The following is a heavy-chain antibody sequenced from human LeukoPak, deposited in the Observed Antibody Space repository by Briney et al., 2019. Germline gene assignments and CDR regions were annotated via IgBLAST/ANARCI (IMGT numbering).Heavy chain of an antibody. CDR2: ISSSSSYI. CDR1: RFTFSSYS. D-gene: IGHD1-7*01. Sequence: GGSLRLSCAASRFTFSSYSMNWVRQAPGKGLEWVSSISSSSSYIYYADSVKGRFAISRDNAKNSLYLQMNSLRAEDTAVYYCAREEIQTGTPLYWGQGTLVTVSS. CDR3: AREEIQTGTPLY. V-gene: IGHV3-21*01. J-gene: IGHJ4*02.